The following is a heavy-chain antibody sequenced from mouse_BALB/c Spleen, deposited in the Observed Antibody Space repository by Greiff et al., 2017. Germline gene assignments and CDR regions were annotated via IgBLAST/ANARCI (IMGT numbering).Heavy chain of an antibody. J-gene: IGHJ2*01. V-gene: IGHV1-54*01. CDR2: INPGSGGT. CDR1: GYAFTNYL. D-gene: IGHD2-2*01. CDR3: ARSGWLPSFFDY. Sequence: QVQLQQSGAELVRPGTSVKVSCKASGYAFTNYLIAWVKQRPGQGLEWIGVINPGSGGTNYNEKFKGKATLTADKSSSTAYMQLSSLTSDDSAVYFCARSGWLPSFFDYWGQGTTLTVSS.